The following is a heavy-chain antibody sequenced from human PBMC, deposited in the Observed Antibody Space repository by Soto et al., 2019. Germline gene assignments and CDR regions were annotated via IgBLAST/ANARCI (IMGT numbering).Heavy chain of an antibody. Sequence: GGSITSNAYYWGWIRQPPGKGLEWLGYIYYSGCASYNPSLKSRVTMSVDTSKNQFSLKLSSVTAADTAVYYCARRPKRGSYSWCFDYWGQGTLVTVSS. CDR2: IYYSGCA. V-gene: IGHV4-39*01. D-gene: IGHD1-26*01. CDR1: GGSITSNAYY. J-gene: IGHJ4*02. CDR3: ARRPKRGSYSWCFDY.